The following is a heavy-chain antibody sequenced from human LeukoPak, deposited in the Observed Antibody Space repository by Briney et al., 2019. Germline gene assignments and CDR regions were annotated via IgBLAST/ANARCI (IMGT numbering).Heavy chain of an antibody. J-gene: IGHJ4*02. CDR2: INPNSGGT. Sequence: ASVKVSCKASGYTFTGYYMHWVRQAPGQGLEWMGWINPNSGGTNYAQKFQGRVTMTRDTSISTAYMELSRLRSDDTAVYYCARSPVVVVAASYYWGQGTLFTVSS. V-gene: IGHV1-2*02. CDR3: ARSPVVVVAASYY. D-gene: IGHD2-15*01. CDR1: GYTFTGYY.